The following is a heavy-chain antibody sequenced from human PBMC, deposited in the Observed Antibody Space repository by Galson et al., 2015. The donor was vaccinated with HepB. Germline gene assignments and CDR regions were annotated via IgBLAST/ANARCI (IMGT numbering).Heavy chain of an antibody. V-gene: IGHV5-51*01. J-gene: IGHJ3*02. D-gene: IGHD6-19*01. Sequence: QSGAEVKKPGESLKISCKGSGYSSTSYWIAWVRQTPGKGLEWMGIVYPSDSDTRYSPSFQGQVTISADKSITTAYLQWSSLKASDTAIYYCARRYSSGFRDAFDIWGQGTVVTVSS. CDR3: ARRYSSGFRDAFDI. CDR2: VYPSDSDT. CDR1: GYSSTSYW.